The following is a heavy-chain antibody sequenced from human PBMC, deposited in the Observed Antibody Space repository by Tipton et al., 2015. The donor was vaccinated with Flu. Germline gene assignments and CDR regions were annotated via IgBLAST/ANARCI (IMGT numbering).Heavy chain of an antibody. CDR1: GFTFSSYS. D-gene: IGHD6-13*01. Sequence: SLRLSCAASGFTFSSYSMNWVRQAPGKGLEWVSSISSSSSYIYYADSVKGRFTISRDNAKNSLYLQMNGLRAEDTAVYYCAGDLGSSWGIDYWGQGTPVTVSS. V-gene: IGHV3-21*01. CDR2: ISSSSSYI. J-gene: IGHJ4*02. CDR3: AGDLGSSWGIDY.